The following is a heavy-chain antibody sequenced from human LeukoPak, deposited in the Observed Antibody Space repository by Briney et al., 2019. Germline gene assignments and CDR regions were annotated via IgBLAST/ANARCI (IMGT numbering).Heavy chain of an antibody. CDR3: AKAQRESYFDY. CDR1: GFTFSSYG. V-gene: IGHV3-23*01. J-gene: IGHJ4*02. Sequence: GGSLRLSCADSGFTFSSYGMSWVRHAPGKGLEWVSAISGSGGRTYYADSVKGRFTISRDNSKNTLYLQMNSLRAEDTAVYYCAKAQRESYFDYWGQGAVVTVSS. CDR2: ISGSGGRT.